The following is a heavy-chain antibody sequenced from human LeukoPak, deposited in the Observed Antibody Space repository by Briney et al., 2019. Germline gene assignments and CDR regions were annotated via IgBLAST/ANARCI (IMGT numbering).Heavy chain of an antibody. D-gene: IGHD1-7*01. Sequence: GESLKISCKGSGYSFFGYWIGWVRQLPDKGLEWMGIIYPDDSETRYSPAFQGQVTISADKSISTAYLQWSSLKASDTAMYYCARFSGTSLAKNWFDPWGQGTLATVSS. J-gene: IGHJ5*02. CDR2: IYPDDSET. CDR1: GYSFFGYW. V-gene: IGHV5-51*01. CDR3: ARFSGTSLAKNWFDP.